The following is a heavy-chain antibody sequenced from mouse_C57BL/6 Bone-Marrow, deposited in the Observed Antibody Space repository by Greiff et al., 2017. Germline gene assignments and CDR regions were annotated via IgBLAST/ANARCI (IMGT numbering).Heavy chain of an antibody. V-gene: IGHV1-59*01. J-gene: IGHJ2*01. CDR1: GYTFTSYW. Sequence: QVQLQQPGAELVRPGTSVKLSCKASGYTFTSYWMHWVKQRPGQGLEWIGVIDPSDSYTNYNQKFKGKATLTVDKSSSTAYMQLSSLTSEDSAVYYCAIFPYWGQGTTLTVSS. CDR3: AIFPY. CDR2: IDPSDSYT.